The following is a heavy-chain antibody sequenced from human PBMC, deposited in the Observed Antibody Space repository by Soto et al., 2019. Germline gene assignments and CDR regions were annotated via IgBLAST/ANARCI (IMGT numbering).Heavy chain of an antibody. Sequence: SETLSLTCTVSGGSISSGGYYWSWIRQHPGKGLEWIGYIYYSGSTYYNPSLKSRVTISVDTSKNQFSLKLSSVTAADTAVYYCARVLEDYGDPKYGMDVWGQGTTVTVSS. CDR1: GGSISSGGYY. V-gene: IGHV4-31*03. CDR2: IYYSGST. J-gene: IGHJ6*02. D-gene: IGHD4-17*01. CDR3: ARVLEDYGDPKYGMDV.